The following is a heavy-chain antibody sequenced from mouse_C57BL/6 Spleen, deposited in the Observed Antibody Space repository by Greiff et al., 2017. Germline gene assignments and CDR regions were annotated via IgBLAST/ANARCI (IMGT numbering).Heavy chain of an antibody. CDR3: ARGGTGKFAY. D-gene: IGHD4-1*01. CDR2: ISSGGSYT. J-gene: IGHJ3*01. V-gene: IGHV5-6*01. Sequence: EVHLVESGGDLVKPGGSLKLSCAASGFTFSSYGMSWVRQTPDKRLEWVATISSGGSYTYYPDSVKGRFTISRDNAKNTLYLQMSSLKSEDTAMYYCARGGTGKFAYWGQGTLVTVSA. CDR1: GFTFSSYG.